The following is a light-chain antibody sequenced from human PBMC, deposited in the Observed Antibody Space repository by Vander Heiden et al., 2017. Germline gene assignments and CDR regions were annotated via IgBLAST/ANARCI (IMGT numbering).Light chain of an antibody. CDR1: NIGSKS. V-gene: IGLV3-21*04. CDR2: YDS. J-gene: IGLJ7*01. CDR3: QVCDSSSDHVV. Sequence: SYVLTQPPSVSVAPGKTARITCGGNNIGSKSVHWYQQKPGQAPVLVIYYDSDRPSGIPARFSGSNSGNTATLTINRVEAGDEADYYCQVCDSSSDHVVFGGGTKLTVL.